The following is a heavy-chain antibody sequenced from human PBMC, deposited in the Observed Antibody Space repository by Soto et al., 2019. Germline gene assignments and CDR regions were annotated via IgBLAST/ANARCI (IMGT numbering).Heavy chain of an antibody. CDR1: GGSISSYY. CDR3: ARSLYSGSYTNWFDP. Sequence: PSETLSLTCTVSGGSISSYYWSWTRQPPGKGLEYIGYIYYSGSTNYNPSLKSRVTISVDTSKNQFSLKLSSVTAADTAVYYCARSLYSGSYTNWFDPWGQGTLVTVSS. CDR2: IYYSGST. V-gene: IGHV4-59*01. J-gene: IGHJ5*02. D-gene: IGHD1-26*01.